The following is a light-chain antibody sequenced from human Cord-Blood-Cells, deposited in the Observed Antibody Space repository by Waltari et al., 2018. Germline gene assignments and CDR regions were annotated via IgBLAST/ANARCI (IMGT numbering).Light chain of an antibody. V-gene: IGLV3-21*04. CDR2: YDS. CDR1: HIGSKS. J-gene: IGLJ3*02. CDR3: QVWDSSSDQV. Sequence: SYVLTQPPSVSVAPGKTARITCGGNHIGSKSVHWYQQKPGQAPVLVIYYDSDRPSGIPERFSGSNSGNTATLTISRVEAGDEADYYCQVWDSSSDQVFGGGTKLTVL.